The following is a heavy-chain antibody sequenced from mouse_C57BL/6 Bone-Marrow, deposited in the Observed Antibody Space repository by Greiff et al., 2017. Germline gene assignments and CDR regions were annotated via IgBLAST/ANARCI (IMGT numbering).Heavy chain of an antibody. D-gene: IGHD3-2*02. V-gene: IGHV10-1*01. CDR1: GFSFNTHA. CDR3: VREDSSGWFAY. Sequence: GGGLVQPKGSLKLSCAASGFSFNTHAMNWVRQAPGKGLEWVARIRSKSNNYATYYADSVKDRLTISRDDSESMLYLQMNYVTTEDTAMYYCVREDSSGWFAYWGQGTMVTVSA. J-gene: IGHJ3*01. CDR2: IRSKSNNYAT.